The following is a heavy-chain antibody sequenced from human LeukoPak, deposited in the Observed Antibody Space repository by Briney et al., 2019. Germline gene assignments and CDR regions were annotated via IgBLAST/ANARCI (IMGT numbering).Heavy chain of an antibody. CDR3: AKPLSATWAPPFPVEG. CDR2: VYRRGST. V-gene: IGHV3-53*01. D-gene: IGHD7-27*01. Sequence: GESMRLASAAYGFTVTVHNTYMTWVLQAPGKGLEWSPIVYRRGSTYYADSVKGRFTISRDISKNTLYLQMNSLRAEDTAVYYCAKPLSATWAPPFPVEGWGQGTLVTVSS. CDR1: GFTVTVHNTY. J-gene: IGHJ4*02.